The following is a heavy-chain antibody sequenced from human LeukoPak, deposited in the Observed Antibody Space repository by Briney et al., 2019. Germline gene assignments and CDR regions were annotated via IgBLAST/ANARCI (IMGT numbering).Heavy chain of an antibody. CDR1: GFPFSS. Sequence: GGSLRLSCAASGFPFSSMNWVRQAPGEGLEWVSYISSSRTTSYADSVKGRFTISRDNAKNSLYLQMNSLRAEDTAVYYCARDLEGSGSFYRPSYDYWGQGTLVTVSS. CDR2: ISSSRTT. D-gene: IGHD3-10*01. V-gene: IGHV3-48*01. CDR3: ARDLEGSGSFYRPSYDY. J-gene: IGHJ4*02.